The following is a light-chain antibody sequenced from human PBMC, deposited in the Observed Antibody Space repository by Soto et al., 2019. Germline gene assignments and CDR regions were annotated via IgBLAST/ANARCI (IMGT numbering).Light chain of an antibody. CDR3: RQRRNWPLT. CDR1: QSVGNF. CDR2: NAS. V-gene: IGKV3-11*01. J-gene: IGKJ4*01. Sequence: EIVLAQSPATLSLSPGERATLSCRASQSVGNFLAWYQHRPGQAPRLLILNASTRATGIPPRFSGSGSGTDFTLTISRLEPEDFAVYYCRQRRNWPLTFGRGTKVEIK.